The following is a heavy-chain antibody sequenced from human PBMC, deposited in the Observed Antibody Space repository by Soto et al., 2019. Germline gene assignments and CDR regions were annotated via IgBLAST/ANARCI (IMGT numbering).Heavy chain of an antibody. D-gene: IGHD3-9*01. V-gene: IGHV4-30-2*06. CDR3: ARARYYDWCFDL. CDR1: GLSLNRAGHS. J-gene: IGHJ4*02. Sequence: LSLTCTVSGLSLNRAGHSWGWLRQSPGKGLEGIGYSYHSGSSYYNPSLQSRVTISVDRSKAQFYLTLTSVTAADTAVYFCARARYYDWCFDLGGLGTPVTVSS. CDR2: SYHSGSS.